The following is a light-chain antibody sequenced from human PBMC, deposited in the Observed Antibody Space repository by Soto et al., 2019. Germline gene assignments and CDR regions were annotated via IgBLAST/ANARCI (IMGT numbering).Light chain of an antibody. J-gene: IGLJ2*01. Sequence: QSALTQPACVSGSPGQSSTISYTGTSSDVGGYNYVSWYQQHPGKAPKLMIYDVSNRPSGVSNRFSGSKSGNTASLTISGLQAEDEADYYCSSYTSSILFGGGTKVTVL. CDR1: SSDVGGYNY. CDR2: DVS. V-gene: IGLV2-14*01. CDR3: SSYTSSIL.